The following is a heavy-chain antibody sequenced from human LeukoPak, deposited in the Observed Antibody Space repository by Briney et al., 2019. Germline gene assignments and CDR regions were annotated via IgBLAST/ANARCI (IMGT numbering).Heavy chain of an antibody. D-gene: IGHD4-17*01. CDR2: ISAYNGNT. CDR3: ARVSEDYGDRSEDY. Sequence: GASVKVSCKASGYTFTSYGISWVRQAPGQGLDWMGWISAYNGNTNYAQKLQGRVTMTTDTSTSTAYMELRSLRSDDTAVYYCARVSEDYGDRSEDYWGQGTLVTVSS. CDR1: GYTFTSYG. V-gene: IGHV1-18*04. J-gene: IGHJ4*02.